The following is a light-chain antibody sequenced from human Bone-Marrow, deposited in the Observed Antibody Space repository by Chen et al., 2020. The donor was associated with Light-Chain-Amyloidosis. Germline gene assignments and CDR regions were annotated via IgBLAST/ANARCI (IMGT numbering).Light chain of an antibody. Sequence: QSALTQPPSASGSPGQSITISCTGTSSDVGGYNYVSWYQQHPGKAPKLIIYVVSYRPSGVSNRFSGSKSGNTASLTISGLQAEDEAHYYCSSYTSNNTWVFGGGTKLTVL. CDR1: SSDVGGYNY. J-gene: IGLJ3*02. CDR2: VVS. CDR3: SSYTSNNTWV. V-gene: IGLV2-14*01.